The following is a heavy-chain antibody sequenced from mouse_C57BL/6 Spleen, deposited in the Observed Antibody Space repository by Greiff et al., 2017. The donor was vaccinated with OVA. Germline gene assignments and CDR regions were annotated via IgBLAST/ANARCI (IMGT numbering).Heavy chain of an antibody. CDR3: ARRGGSSYPDY. D-gene: IGHD1-1*01. V-gene: IGHV1-61*01. CDR1: GYTFTSYW. J-gene: IGHJ2*01. Sequence: QVQLQQPGAELVRPGSSVKLSCKASGYTFTSYWMDWVKQRPGQGLEWIGNIYPSDSETHYNQKFKDKATLTVDKSSSTAYMQLSSLTSEDSAVYYCARRGGSSYPDYWGKGTTLTVSS. CDR2: IYPSDSET.